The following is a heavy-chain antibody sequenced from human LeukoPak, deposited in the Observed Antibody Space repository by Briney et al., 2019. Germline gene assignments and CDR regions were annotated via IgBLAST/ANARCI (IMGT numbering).Heavy chain of an antibody. CDR2: INPSGGST. V-gene: IGHV1-46*01. CDR3: ARDREPTYYDFWSGPLWFDP. Sequence: ASVKVSCKASGYTFTGYYMHWVRQAPGQGLEWMGIINPSGGSTSYAQKFQGRVTMTRDTSTSTVYMELSSLRSVDTAVYYCARDREPTYYDFWSGPLWFDPWGQGTLVTVSS. CDR1: GYTFTGYY. D-gene: IGHD3-3*01. J-gene: IGHJ5*02.